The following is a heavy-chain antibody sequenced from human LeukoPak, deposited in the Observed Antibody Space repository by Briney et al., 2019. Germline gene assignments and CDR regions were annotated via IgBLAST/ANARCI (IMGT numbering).Heavy chain of an antibody. CDR1: GFTFSSYG. J-gene: IGHJ4*02. CDR2: IWYDGSNK. CDR3: AKDSDTNSDGYNSFDD. D-gene: IGHD5-24*01. Sequence: GGSLRLSCAASGFTFSSYGMHWVRQAPGKGLEWVAAIWYDGSNKYYADSVKGRFTISRDNSKNTLYLQMNSLRAEDTAVYYCAKDSDTNSDGYNSFDDWGQGTLVTVSS. V-gene: IGHV3-33*06.